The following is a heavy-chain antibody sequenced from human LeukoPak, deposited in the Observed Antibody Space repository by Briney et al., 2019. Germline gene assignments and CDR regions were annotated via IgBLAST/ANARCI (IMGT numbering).Heavy chain of an antibody. CDR3: ARLNTAMVLAFDI. CDR1: GFTVNDYW. Sequence: PGGSLRLSCAASGFTVNDYWMYWVRQAPGKGLEWVSIIYTGGTTYYADSVRGRFTISRDSSKNTVYLQMNSLTAGDTAVYYCARLNTAMVLAFDIWGQGTMVTVSS. V-gene: IGHV3-53*01. J-gene: IGHJ3*02. CDR2: IYTGGTT. D-gene: IGHD5-18*01.